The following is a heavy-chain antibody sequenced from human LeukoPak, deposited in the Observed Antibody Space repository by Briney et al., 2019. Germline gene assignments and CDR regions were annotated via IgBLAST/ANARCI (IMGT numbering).Heavy chain of an antibody. CDR1: GASISRGGYY. V-gene: IGHV4-31*03. J-gene: IGHJ6*02. Sequence: KTSETLSLTCTVSGASISRGGYYWSWLRQYPGKGLEWIGHIYYSGSTYYNPSLKSRVTMSVDTSKNQFSLKLRSVTAADTAVYYCARDKGKAAAGTEYYYYGLDVWGQGTTVTVSS. CDR3: ARDKGKAAAGTEYYYYGLDV. CDR2: IYYSGST. D-gene: IGHD6-13*01.